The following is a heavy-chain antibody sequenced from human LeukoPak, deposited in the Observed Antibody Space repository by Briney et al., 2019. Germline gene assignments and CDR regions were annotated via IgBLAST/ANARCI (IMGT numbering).Heavy chain of an antibody. V-gene: IGHV4-4*07. CDR1: GGSISSYY. J-gene: IGHJ3*02. CDR3: ARVSIVVTAFDI. D-gene: IGHD1-26*01. Sequence: SETLSLTCTVSGGSISSYYWSWIRQPAGKGLEWIGRIYTSGSTNYNPSLKSRDTMSVDTSKNQFYLKLSSVIAADTAVYYCARVSIVVTAFDIWGQGTMVTVSS. CDR2: IYTSGST.